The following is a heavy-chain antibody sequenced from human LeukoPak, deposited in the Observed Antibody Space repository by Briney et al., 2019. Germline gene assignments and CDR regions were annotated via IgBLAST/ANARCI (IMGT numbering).Heavy chain of an antibody. Sequence: NPGGSLRLSCAASGFTFSTYAMSWVRQAPGKGLEWVSSISSSSSYIYYADSVKGRFTISRDNAKNSLYLQMNYLRAEDTAVYYCARVSSACFDYWGQGTLVTVSS. CDR2: ISSSSSYI. CDR1: GFTFSTYA. V-gene: IGHV3-21*01. D-gene: IGHD6-25*01. CDR3: ARVSSACFDY. J-gene: IGHJ4*02.